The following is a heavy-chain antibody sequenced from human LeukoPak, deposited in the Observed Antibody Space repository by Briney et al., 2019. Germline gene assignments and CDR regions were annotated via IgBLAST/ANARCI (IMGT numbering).Heavy chain of an antibody. J-gene: IGHJ4*02. CDR1: GSTFSSYA. V-gene: IGHV1-69*13. Sequence: GASVKVSCKASGSTFSSYAISWVRQAPGQGLEWMGGIIPIFGTANYAQKFQGRVTITADESTSTAYMELSSLRSEDTAVYYCASDYYYDSSGYYYFDYWGQGTLVTVSS. CDR3: ASDYYYDSSGYYYFDY. CDR2: IIPIFGTA. D-gene: IGHD3-22*01.